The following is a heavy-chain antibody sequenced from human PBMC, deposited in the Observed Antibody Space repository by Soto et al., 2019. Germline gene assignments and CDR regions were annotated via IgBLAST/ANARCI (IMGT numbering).Heavy chain of an antibody. J-gene: IGHJ6*02. CDR3: ARDPSIVLVPAATYYYYYYGMDV. Sequence: PGESLKISCAASGFTFSSYWMSWVRQAPGKGLEWVANIKQDGSEKYYVDSVKGRFTISRDNAKNSLYLQMNSLRAEDTAVYYCARDPSIVLVPAATYYYYYYGMDVWGQGTTVTVSS. D-gene: IGHD2-2*01. V-gene: IGHV3-7*01. CDR1: GFTFSSYW. CDR2: IKQDGSEK.